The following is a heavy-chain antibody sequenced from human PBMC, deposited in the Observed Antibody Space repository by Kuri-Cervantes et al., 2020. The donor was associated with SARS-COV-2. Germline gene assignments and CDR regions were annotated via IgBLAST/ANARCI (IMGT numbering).Heavy chain of an antibody. Sequence: ASVKVSCKVSGYTLTELSMHWVRQAPGKGREWMGGFDPEDGETIYAQKFQGRVTMTEDTSTDTAYMELSSLRSEDTAVYYCATEPPYGVRGVPWFDPWGQGTLVTVSS. J-gene: IGHJ5*02. CDR3: ATEPPYGVRGVPWFDP. CDR2: FDPEDGET. D-gene: IGHD3-10*01. V-gene: IGHV1-24*01. CDR1: GYTLTELS.